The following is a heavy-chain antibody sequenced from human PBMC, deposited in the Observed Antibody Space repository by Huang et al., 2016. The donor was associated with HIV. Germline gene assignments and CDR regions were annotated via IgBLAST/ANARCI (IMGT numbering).Heavy chain of an antibody. D-gene: IGHD1-1*01. Sequence: EVQLLESGGGLVQPGGSLRLSCAASGFTFNSYAMSWVRQAPGKGLEWVSTISGSGLTTYYADSVKCRFTISRDNAKNTLYLQINSLRAEDTAVYYCAKDSDYNWHHCDYWGQGNLVSVSS. CDR1: GFTFNSYA. J-gene: IGHJ4*02. CDR2: ISGSGLTT. V-gene: IGHV3-23*01. CDR3: AKDSDYNWHHCDY.